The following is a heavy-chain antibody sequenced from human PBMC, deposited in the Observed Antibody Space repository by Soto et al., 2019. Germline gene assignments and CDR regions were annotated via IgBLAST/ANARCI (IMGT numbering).Heavy chain of an antibody. CDR2: IYHSGST. J-gene: IGHJ3*02. CDR1: SGSISSSNW. CDR3: ARELRRDAFDI. D-gene: IGHD4-17*01. Sequence: QVQLQESGPGLVKPSGTLSRTCAVSSGSISSSNWWSWVRQPTGKGLEWIGEIYHSGSTNYNPSLNSRVTISVDKSKNQFSLKLSSVAAVDTAVYYCARELRRDAFDIWGQGTMVTVSS. V-gene: IGHV4-4*02.